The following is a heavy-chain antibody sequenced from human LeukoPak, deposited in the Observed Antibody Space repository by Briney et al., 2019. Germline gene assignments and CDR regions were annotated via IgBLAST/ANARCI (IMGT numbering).Heavy chain of an antibody. CDR1: GFTFSSYD. CDR3: VRMVSGDY. Sequence: GGSLRLYCAPSGFTFSSYDMNWVRQTPGKGLEWLSTISASGGHTYYADSVRGRFTISRDNSKNTLSLQMNSLRAEDTAVYHCVRMVSGDYWGQGTLVTVSS. D-gene: IGHD2-8*01. J-gene: IGHJ4*02. V-gene: IGHV3-23*01. CDR2: ISASGGHT.